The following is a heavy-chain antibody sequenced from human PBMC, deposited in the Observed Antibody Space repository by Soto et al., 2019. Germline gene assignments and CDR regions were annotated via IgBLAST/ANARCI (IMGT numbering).Heavy chain of an antibody. CDR1: GLSFSVYS. J-gene: IGHJ4*02. CDR2: ISSGGTTI. V-gene: IGHV3-48*02. Sequence: EVQLVESGGGLVQPGGSLRLSCAAPGLSFSVYSMNWVRQAPGKGLEWVSYISSGGTTIYYADSVKGRFTIPRDNAKNSLYLQMISLRDEDTAVYYCARDLGLYSSGRGGYWGQGTLVTVSS. D-gene: IGHD6-19*01. CDR3: ARDLGLYSSGRGGY.